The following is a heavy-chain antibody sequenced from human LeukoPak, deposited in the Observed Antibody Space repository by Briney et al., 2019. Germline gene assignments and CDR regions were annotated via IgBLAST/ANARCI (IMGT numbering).Heavy chain of an antibody. CDR3: ARFRVRITMVRGAPRYYYYGMDV. V-gene: IGHV4-34*01. J-gene: IGHJ6*04. Sequence: PSETLSLTCAVYGGSFSGYYWSWIRQPPGKGLEWIGEINHSGSTNYNPSLKSRVTISVDTSKNQFSLKLSSVTAAGTAVYYCARFRVRITMVRGAPRYYYYGMDVWGKGTTVTVSS. CDR2: INHSGST. D-gene: IGHD3-10*01. CDR1: GGSFSGYY.